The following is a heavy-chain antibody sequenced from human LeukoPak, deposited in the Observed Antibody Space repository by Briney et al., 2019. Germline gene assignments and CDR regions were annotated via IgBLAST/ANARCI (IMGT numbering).Heavy chain of an antibody. J-gene: IGHJ3*02. CDR1: GFTFSHYW. CDR3: ARRRSYYDSTGYSNDAFDI. D-gene: IGHD3-22*01. Sequence: GGSLRLSCAASGFTFSHYWMHWVRQAPGKGLVWVSRIYNDGSSTSYADSVKGRFTISRDNAKSTLYLQMNSLRAEDTAVYFCARRRSYYDSTGYSNDAFDIWGQGTMVTVSS. CDR2: IYNDGSST. V-gene: IGHV3-74*01.